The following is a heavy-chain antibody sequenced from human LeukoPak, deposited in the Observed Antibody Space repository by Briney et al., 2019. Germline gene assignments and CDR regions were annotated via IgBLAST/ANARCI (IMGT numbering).Heavy chain of an antibody. CDR1: GFTFTSSA. CDR2: IVVGSGNT. Sequence: SVKVSCKASGFTFTSSAVQWVRQARGQRLEWIGWIVVGSGNTNYAQKFQERVTITRDMSTSTAYMELSSLRSEDTAVYYCVALSRRGDAFDIWGQGTMVTVSS. J-gene: IGHJ3*02. CDR3: VALSRRGDAFDI. D-gene: IGHD2-2*01. V-gene: IGHV1-58*01.